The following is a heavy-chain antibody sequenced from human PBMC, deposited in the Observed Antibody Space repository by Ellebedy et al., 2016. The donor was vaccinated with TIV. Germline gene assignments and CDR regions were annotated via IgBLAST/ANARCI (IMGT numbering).Heavy chain of an antibody. Sequence: AASVKVSCKASGYTFTSYDIHWVRQATGQGLEWMGWINPNSGNTGYAQKFQGRVTMTRNTSITTAYMELSSLRSEDTAVYYCARGYYYDSSGYPTASLEYYFDYWGQGTLVTVSS. J-gene: IGHJ4*02. CDR3: ARGYYYDSSGYPTASLEYYFDY. V-gene: IGHV1-8*01. CDR1: GYTFTSYD. D-gene: IGHD3-22*01. CDR2: INPNSGNT.